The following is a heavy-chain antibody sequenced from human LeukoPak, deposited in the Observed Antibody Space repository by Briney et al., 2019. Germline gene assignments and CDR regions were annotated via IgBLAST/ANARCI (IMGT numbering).Heavy chain of an antibody. CDR1: GFTFSSYG. CDR2: IRHDGSNK. V-gene: IGHV3-30*02. Sequence: PGGSLRLSCAASGFTFSSYGMHWVRQAPGKGLEWVAFIRHDGSNKYYADSVKGRFTISRDNSKNTLYLQMNSLRAEDTAVYYCAKEGANNVVVPAEPDYWGQGTLVTVSS. CDR3: AKEGANNVVVPAEPDY. J-gene: IGHJ4*02. D-gene: IGHD2-2*01.